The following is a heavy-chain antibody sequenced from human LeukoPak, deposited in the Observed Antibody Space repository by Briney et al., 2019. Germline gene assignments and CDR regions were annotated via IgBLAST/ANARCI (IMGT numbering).Heavy chain of an antibody. D-gene: IGHD4/OR15-4a*01. CDR2: ISNGGTNT. Sequence: PGGSLRLSCAASGFTFSNYGMTWVRQAPGRGLEWVSGISNGGTNTYYTDSVKGRFTISRDNSKNTLYLQVNSLRAEDTAVYYCAKGPLTRFDYWGQGTLVTVSS. V-gene: IGHV3-23*01. CDR1: GFTFSNYG. CDR3: AKGPLTRFDY. J-gene: IGHJ4*02.